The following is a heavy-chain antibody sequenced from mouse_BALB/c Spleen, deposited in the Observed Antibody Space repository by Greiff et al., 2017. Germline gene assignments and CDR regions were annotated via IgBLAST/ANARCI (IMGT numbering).Heavy chain of an antibody. J-gene: IGHJ2*01. V-gene: IGHV2-2*02. CDR3: ARFYGNHYFDY. CDR1: GFSLTSYG. CDR2: IWSGGST. D-gene: IGHD2-1*01. Sequence: VQLQQSGPGLVQPSQSLSITCTVSGFSLTSYGVHWVRQSPGKGLEWLGVIWSGGSTDYNAAFISRLSISKDNSKSQVFFKMNSLQANDTAIYYCARFYGNHYFDYWGQGTTLTVSS.